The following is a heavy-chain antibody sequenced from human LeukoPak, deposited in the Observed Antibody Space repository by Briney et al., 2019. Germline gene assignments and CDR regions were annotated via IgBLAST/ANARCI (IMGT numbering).Heavy chain of an antibody. CDR3: ASVRGSCPDY. V-gene: IGHV3-30*03. D-gene: IGHD2-15*01. J-gene: IGHJ4*02. Sequence: GRSLRLSCAASGFTFSSYGRHWVRQAPGEGLEWVAVISYDGSNKYYADSVKGRFTISRDNSKNTLYLQMNSLRAEDTAVYYCASVRGSCPDYWGPRTLVTVSS. CDR2: ISYDGSNK. CDR1: GFTFSSYG.